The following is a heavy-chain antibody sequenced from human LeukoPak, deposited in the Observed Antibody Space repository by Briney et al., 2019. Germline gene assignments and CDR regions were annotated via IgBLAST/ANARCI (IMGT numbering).Heavy chain of an antibody. CDR2: IRQDGSEK. CDR3: ARHDSSSWYN. CDR1: GFTFSSYW. V-gene: IGHV3-7*01. Sequence: PGGSLRLSCAAFGFTFSSYWMSWVRQTPGKGLEWVANIRQDGSEKYYVDSVKGRFTISRDNAKNSLYLQMNSLRAEDTAVYYCARHDSSSWYNWGQGTLVTVSS. J-gene: IGHJ4*02. D-gene: IGHD6-13*01.